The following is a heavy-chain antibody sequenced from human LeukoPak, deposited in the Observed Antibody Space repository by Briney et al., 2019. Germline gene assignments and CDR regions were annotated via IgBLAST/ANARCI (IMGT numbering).Heavy chain of an antibody. CDR3: ARDGGYSSGWYYFDY. CDR2: INWNGGST. V-gene: IGHV3-20*04. CDR1: GFTFDDYG. D-gene: IGHD6-19*01. Sequence: GGSLRLSCAASGFTFDDYGMSWVCQAPGKGLEWVSGINWNGGSTGYADSVKGRFTISRDNAKNSLYLQMNSLRAEDTALYYCARDGGYSSGWYYFDYWGQGTLVTVSS. J-gene: IGHJ4*02.